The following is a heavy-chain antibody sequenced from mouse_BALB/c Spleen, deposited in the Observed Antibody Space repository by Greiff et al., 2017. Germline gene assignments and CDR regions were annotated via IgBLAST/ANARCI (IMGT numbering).Heavy chain of an antibody. J-gene: IGHJ4*01. CDR3: ASEGNYYAMDY. CDR2: INPYNDGT. CDR1: GYTFTSYV. Sequence: EVQGVESGPELVKPGASVKMSCKASGYTFTSYVMHWVKQKPGQGLEWIGYINPYNDGTKYNEKFKGKATLTSDKSSSTAYMELSSLTSEDSAVYYCASEGNYYAMDYWGQGTSVTVSS. V-gene: IGHV1-14*01.